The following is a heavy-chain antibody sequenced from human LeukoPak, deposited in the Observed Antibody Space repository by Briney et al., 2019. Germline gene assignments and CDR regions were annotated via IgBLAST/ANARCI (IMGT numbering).Heavy chain of an antibody. CDR2: INHSGST. CDR3: ARGGGDILTGYYY. J-gene: IGHJ4*02. V-gene: IGHV4-34*01. D-gene: IGHD3-9*01. Sequence: SETLSLTCAVYGGSFSGYYWSWIRQPPGKGLEWIGEINHSGSTNYNPSLKSRVTISVDTSKNQFSLKLSSVTAADTAVYYCARGGGDILTGYYYWGQGTLVTVSS. CDR1: GGSFSGYY.